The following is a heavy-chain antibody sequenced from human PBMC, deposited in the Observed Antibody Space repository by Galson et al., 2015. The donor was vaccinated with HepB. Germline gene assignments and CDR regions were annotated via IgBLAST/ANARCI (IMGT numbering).Heavy chain of an antibody. CDR3: ARAGPVWWFGESYYYYGMDV. V-gene: IGHV4-4*02. CDR2: IYHSGST. Sequence: SETLSLTCAVSGGSISSSNWWSWVRQPPGKGLEWIGEIYHSGSTNYNPSLESRVTISVDTSKNQFSLKLSSVTPADTAVYYCARAGPVWWFGESYYYYGMDVWGQGTTVTVSS. D-gene: IGHD3-10*01. CDR1: GGSISSSNW. J-gene: IGHJ6*02.